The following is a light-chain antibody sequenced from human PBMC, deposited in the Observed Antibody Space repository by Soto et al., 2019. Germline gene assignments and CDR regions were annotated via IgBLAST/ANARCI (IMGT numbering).Light chain of an antibody. CDR1: QSVSSY. Sequence: EIVLTQSPATLSLSPGERATLSCRASQSVSSYLAWYQQKPGQAPRLLIYDASNRATGIPARFSGSGSGTDFTLTISSLEPEDVAVYYCQQRSNWPPTFGQGTKVETK. J-gene: IGKJ1*01. V-gene: IGKV3-11*01. CDR2: DAS. CDR3: QQRSNWPPT.